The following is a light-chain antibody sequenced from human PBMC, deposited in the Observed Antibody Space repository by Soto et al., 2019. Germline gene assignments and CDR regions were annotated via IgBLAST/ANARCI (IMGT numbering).Light chain of an antibody. CDR2: DNI. CDR1: SSNIGNNY. CDR3: GTWDTSLSAVL. Sequence: QSVLTQPPSVSAAPGQKVTISCSGSSSNIGNNYVSWYQQLPGTAPKLLIYDNIKRPSGIPDRFSGSKSGTSATLGITGLQTGDEADYYCGTWDTSLSAVLFGGGTKLTVL. V-gene: IGLV1-51*01. J-gene: IGLJ2*01.